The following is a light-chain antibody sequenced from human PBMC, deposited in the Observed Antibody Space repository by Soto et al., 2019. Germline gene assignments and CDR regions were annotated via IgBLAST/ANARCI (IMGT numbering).Light chain of an antibody. CDR2: DAS. V-gene: IGKV3-11*01. J-gene: IGKJ1*01. CDR1: QSVSSY. Sequence: EIVLTQSPATLSLSPGERATLSCRASQSVSSYLAWYQQKPGQAPRLLIYDASNRATGIPARFSGSGSGTDFSLTISSLEPEDFAVYYCQQTFGLGTKVDIK. CDR3: QQT.